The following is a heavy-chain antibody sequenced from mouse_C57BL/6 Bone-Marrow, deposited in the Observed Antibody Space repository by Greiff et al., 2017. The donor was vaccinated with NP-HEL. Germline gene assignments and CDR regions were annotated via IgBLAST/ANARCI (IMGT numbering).Heavy chain of an antibody. J-gene: IGHJ2*01. CDR3: AREGPYYGSSYNFDY. V-gene: IGHV1-54*01. CDR2: INPGSGGT. CDR1: GYAFTNYL. Sequence: VQLQQSGAELVRPGTSVKVSCKASGYAFTNYLIEWVKQRPGQGLEWIGVINPGSGGTNYNEKFKGKATLTADKSSSTAYMQLSSLTSEDSAVYFCAREGPYYGSSYNFDYWGQCTTLTVSS. D-gene: IGHD1-1*01.